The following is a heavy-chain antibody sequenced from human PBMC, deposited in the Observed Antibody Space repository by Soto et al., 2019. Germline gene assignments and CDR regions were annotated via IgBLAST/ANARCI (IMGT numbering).Heavy chain of an antibody. D-gene: IGHD2-2*01. V-gene: IGHV1-69*13. CDR3: ARDDGCSSTSCYRDYYGMDV. CDR1: GGTFSSYA. Sequence: SVKVSCKASGGTFSSYAISWVRQAPGQGLEWMGGIIPIFGTANYAQKFQGRVTITADESTSTAYMELSSLRSEDTAVYYCARDDGCSSTSCYRDYYGMDVWGQGTTVTVSS. J-gene: IGHJ6*02. CDR2: IIPIFGTA.